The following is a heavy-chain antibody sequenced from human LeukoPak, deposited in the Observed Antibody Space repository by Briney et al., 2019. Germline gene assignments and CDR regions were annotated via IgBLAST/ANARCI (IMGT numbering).Heavy chain of an antibody. V-gene: IGHV3-21*01. CDR3: ARDSDWNDGLDY. J-gene: IGHJ4*02. CDR2: ISTSSLYI. CDR1: GFTFSSYE. Sequence: GGSLRLCCAASGFTFSSYEMNWVRQAPGKGLEWVSSISTSSLYIYYADSVKGRFTISRDNARNSLYLQMNSLRAEDTAVYYCARDSDWNDGLDYWGQGTLVTVSS. D-gene: IGHD1-1*01.